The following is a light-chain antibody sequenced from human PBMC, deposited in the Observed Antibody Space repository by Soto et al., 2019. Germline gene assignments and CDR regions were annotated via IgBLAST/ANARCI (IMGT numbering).Light chain of an antibody. CDR3: LSKTSTISYV. V-gene: IGLV2-14*01. CDR1: ASDVGGYNY. J-gene: IGLJ1*01. CDR2: EVS. Sequence: QSVLTPPASVSGAPGQSIAISCTGTASDVGGYNYVSWYQQHPGKVPKLLIHEVSNRPSGVSNRFSGSKSGNTASLTISGLRAEDEADYYCLSKTSTISYVFGTGTKVTVL.